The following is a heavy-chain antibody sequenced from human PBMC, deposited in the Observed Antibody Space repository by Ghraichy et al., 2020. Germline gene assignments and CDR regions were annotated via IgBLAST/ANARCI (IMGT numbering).Heavy chain of an antibody. J-gene: IGHJ6*02. CDR2: IYSSGSA. CDR3: ARDKYCCGGCNYNGLDV. CDR1: GGSITNYY. V-gene: IGHV4-59*01. Sequence: SETLSLTCTVSGGSITNYYWSWIRQPPGKGLEWIGYIYSSGSASYNPSLQSRVTISIGTSKNQISLKLSSVTAADTAVYYCARDKYCCGGCNYNGLDVWGQGTTVTVSS. D-gene: IGHD2-21*01.